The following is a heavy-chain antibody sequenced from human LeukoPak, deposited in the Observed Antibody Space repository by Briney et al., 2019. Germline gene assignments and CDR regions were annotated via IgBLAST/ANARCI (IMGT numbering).Heavy chain of an antibody. D-gene: IGHD3/OR15-3a*01. CDR1: GGTFSSYA. CDR2: INPSDSIT. V-gene: IGHV1-46*01. CDR3: ARGYPLDWNYFDY. Sequence: ASVKVSCKASGGTFSSYAISWVRQAPGQGLEWVGIINPSDSITTYAQKFQGRVTMTRDTSTSTVYMELSSLISEDSAVYYCARGYPLDWNYFDYWGQGTLVTVSS. J-gene: IGHJ4*02.